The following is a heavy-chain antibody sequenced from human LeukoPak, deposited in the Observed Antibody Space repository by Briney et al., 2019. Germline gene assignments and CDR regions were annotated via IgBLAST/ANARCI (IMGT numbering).Heavy chain of an antibody. CDR2: ISSDGNTQ. V-gene: IGHV3-30*04. J-gene: IGHJ4*01. D-gene: IGHD3-9*01. Sequence: SLRLSCAASGFTFTDYAFNWVRQTPGKGMEWVAIISSDGNTQSYADPLKGRFTISRDNFRDTCFLELTTSRPEDTGLYYCLRDLTSGARFDFWGPGTLVTVSS. CDR3: LRDLTSGARFDF. CDR1: GFTFTDYA.